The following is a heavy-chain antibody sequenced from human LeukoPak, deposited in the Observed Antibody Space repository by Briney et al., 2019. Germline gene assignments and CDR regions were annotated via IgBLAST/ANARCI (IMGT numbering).Heavy chain of an antibody. CDR3: ASASRSGYDDP. CDR1: GFTFSSYW. J-gene: IGHJ5*02. D-gene: IGHD3-3*01. Sequence: PGGSLRLSCAASGFTFSSYWMHWVRQVPGKGLVWVSRINPDGSSATYADSVKGRFTISRDNAKNTLYLQMNSLSTEDTAGYYWASASRSGYDDPWGQGTLVTVST. CDR2: INPDGSSA. V-gene: IGHV3-74*01.